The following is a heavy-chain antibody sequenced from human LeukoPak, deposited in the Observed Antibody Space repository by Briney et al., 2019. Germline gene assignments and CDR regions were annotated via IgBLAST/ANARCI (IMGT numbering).Heavy chain of an antibody. CDR1: GFTFSSYG. CDR2: IWYDGSNK. D-gene: IGHD3-22*01. J-gene: IGHJ3*02. V-gene: IGHV3-33*08. CDR3: ARDQGDYYDSSGYYRAGAFDI. Sequence: GGSLRLSCAASGFTFSSYGMHWVRQAPGKGLEWVAVIWYDGSNKYYADSVKGRFTISRDNSKNTLYLQMNSLRAEDTAVYYCARDQGDYYDSSGYYRAGAFDIWGQGTMVTVSS.